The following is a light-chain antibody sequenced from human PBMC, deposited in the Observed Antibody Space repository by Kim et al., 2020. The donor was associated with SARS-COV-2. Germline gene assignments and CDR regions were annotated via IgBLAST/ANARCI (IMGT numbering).Light chain of an antibody. Sequence: ASVGDRVTITCRASQGISSYLAWYQQKPGKAPKLLIYGASTLQSGVPSTFSGSGSGTEFTLTISSLQPEDFATYYCQQVNSYPITFGQGTRLEIK. CDR1: QGISSY. J-gene: IGKJ5*01. V-gene: IGKV1-9*01. CDR2: GAS. CDR3: QQVNSYPIT.